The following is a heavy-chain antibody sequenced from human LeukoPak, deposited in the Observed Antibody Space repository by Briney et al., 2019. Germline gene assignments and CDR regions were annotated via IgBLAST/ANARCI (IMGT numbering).Heavy chain of an antibody. V-gene: IGHV3-74*01. CDR3: ARVASKVVDY. J-gene: IGHJ4*02. CDR2: IKYDGSIT. D-gene: IGHD5/OR15-5a*01. Sequence: PSETLSLTCAVSGGSISSSNGWGWAGQGPGTGLVWVSRIKYDGSITSYADSVKGRFTISRDTAKNTLYLQMNSLRVEDTAVYYCARVASKVVDYWGQGTLVTVSS. CDR1: GGSISSSNG.